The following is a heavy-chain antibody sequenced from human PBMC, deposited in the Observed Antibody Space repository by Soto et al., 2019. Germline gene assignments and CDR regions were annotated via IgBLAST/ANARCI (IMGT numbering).Heavy chain of an antibody. CDR1: GGSISSYY. CDR2: IYTSGST. Sequence: SETLSLTCTVSGGSISSYYWSWIRQPAGKGLEWIGRIYTSGSTNYNPSLKSRVTMSVDTSKNQFSLKLSSVTAADTAVYYCERVRSSGSLCWYFDLWGRGTLVTVSS. D-gene: IGHD1-26*01. CDR3: ERVRSSGSLCWYFDL. J-gene: IGHJ2*01. V-gene: IGHV4-4*07.